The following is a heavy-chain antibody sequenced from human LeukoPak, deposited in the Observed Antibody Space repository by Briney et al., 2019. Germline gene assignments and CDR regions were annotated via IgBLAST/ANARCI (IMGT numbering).Heavy chain of an antibody. CDR2: IYYSGSS. V-gene: IGHV4-59*08. CDR3: ARLMNIAAADF. D-gene: IGHD6-13*01. CDR1: GGSITSYY. Sequence: PSETLSLTCTVSGGSITSYYWSWVRQPPGKGLEWIGYIYYSGSSNYNPSLKRRVTISVDMSKKQSSLKLTSLTAADPAVFYCARLMNIAAADFWGQGTLVTVSS. J-gene: IGHJ4*02.